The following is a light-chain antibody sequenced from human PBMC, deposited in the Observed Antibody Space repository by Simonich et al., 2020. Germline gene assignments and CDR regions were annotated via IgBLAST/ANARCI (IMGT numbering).Light chain of an antibody. CDR1: SSDVGGYNY. Sequence: QSALTQTASVSGSPGQSITISCTGTSSDVGGYNYVSWYQHTPGKAPKLIIYDVSNRPSVGSNRFSGSKAGNTASLTISGLQAEDEADYYCSSYTSSSTLVFGGGTKLTVL. CDR2: DVS. V-gene: IGLV2-14*03. J-gene: IGLJ2*01. CDR3: SSYTSSSTLV.